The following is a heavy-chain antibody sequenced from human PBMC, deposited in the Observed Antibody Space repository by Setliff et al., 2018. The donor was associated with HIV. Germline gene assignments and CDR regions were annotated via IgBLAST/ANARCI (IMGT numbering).Heavy chain of an antibody. CDR3: AREDYDFWSGFYTSDYYYYYMDV. CDR2: IKQDGSEK. V-gene: IGHV3-7*03. J-gene: IGHJ6*03. CDR1: GFTFSSYW. D-gene: IGHD3-3*01. Sequence: HPGGSLRLSCAASGFTFSSYWMTWVRQAPGKGLEWVANIKQDGSEKYHVDSVKGRFTISRDNAKNSLYLQMNSLRAEDTAVYYCAREDYDFWSGFYTSDYYYYYMDVWGKGTPVTVSS.